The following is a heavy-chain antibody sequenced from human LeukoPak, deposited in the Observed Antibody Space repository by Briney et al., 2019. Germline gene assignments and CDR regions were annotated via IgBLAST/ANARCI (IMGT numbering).Heavy chain of an antibody. CDR1: GFTFSSYG. Sequence: GGSLRLSCAASGFTFSSYGMHWVRQAPGKGLEWVAVISYDGSNKYYADSVKGRFTISRDNSKNTLYLQMNSLRAEDTAVYYCARAPTYCGGDCYSRNYYYYMDVWGKGTTVTVSS. D-gene: IGHD2-21*01. J-gene: IGHJ6*03. V-gene: IGHV3-30*03. CDR2: ISYDGSNK. CDR3: ARAPTYCGGDCYSRNYYYYMDV.